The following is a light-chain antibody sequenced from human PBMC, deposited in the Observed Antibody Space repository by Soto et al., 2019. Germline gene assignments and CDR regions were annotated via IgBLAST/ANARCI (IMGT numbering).Light chain of an antibody. CDR2: YDS. J-gene: IGLJ2*01. CDR1: NIGSKS. CDR3: QVWDSSSEHPV. V-gene: IGLV3-21*04. Sequence: SYELTQPPSVSVAPGKTARITCGGNNIGSKSVHWYQQKPGQAPVLVIYYDSDRPSGIPERFSGSNSGNTATLTISRVEAGDDADYYCQVWDSSSEHPVFGGGTKLTVL.